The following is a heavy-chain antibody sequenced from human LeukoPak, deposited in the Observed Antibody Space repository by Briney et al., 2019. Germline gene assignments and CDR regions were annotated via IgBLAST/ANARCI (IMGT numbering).Heavy chain of an antibody. V-gene: IGHV1-69*04. CDR3: ARGSGSGNYALGR. CDR1: EGTLSSYV. J-gene: IGHJ4*02. CDR2: IIPVLTLT. Sequence: VASVKVSCKAPEGTLSSYVLSWVRQAPSQGLEWMGRIIPVLTLTNYAPKFQDRLSIIADKATSTAYMELTNLTSADTAVYFCARGSGSGNYALGRWGQGTLVTVSS. D-gene: IGHD3-10*01.